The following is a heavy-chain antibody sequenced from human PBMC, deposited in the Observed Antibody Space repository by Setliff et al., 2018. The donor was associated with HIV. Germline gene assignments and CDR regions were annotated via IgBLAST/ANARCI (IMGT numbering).Heavy chain of an antibody. Sequence: PGGSLRLSCATSGFTFSDYPMSWFRQAPGKGLEWVSGISDRGGSIYYAGSVRGRFTISRDNSKNTLYLQMSSLRVDDTAVYYCATANRMVVVGVSTPGWTLWGQGALVTVSS. V-gene: IGHV3-23*01. CDR2: ISDRGGSI. J-gene: IGHJ4*02. D-gene: IGHD2-21*01. CDR3: ATANRMVVVGVSTPGWTL. CDR1: GFTFSDYP.